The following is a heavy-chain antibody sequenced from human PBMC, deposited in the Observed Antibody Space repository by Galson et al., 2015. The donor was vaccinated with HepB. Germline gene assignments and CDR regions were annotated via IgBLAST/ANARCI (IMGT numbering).Heavy chain of an antibody. J-gene: IGHJ4*02. CDR2: IIPILGIA. CDR3: ASGVNYGDIRFDS. D-gene: IGHD4-17*01. CDR1: GGTFSSYT. V-gene: IGHV1-69*02. Sequence: SVKVSCKASGGTFSSYTIGWVRQAPGQGLEWMGRIIPILGIANYPQKFQGRVTITADKSTSTTYMELSSLRSEDTAVYYCASGVNYGDIRFDSWGQGTLVTVSS.